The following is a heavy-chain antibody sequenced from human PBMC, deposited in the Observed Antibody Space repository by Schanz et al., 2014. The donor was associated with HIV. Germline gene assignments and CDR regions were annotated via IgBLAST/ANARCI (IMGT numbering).Heavy chain of an antibody. V-gene: IGHV4-34*01. J-gene: IGHJ4*02. CDR3: ARAGYYFGSGSSFPLAY. D-gene: IGHD3-10*01. CDR2: IKYSGST. Sequence: QVQLQESGPGLLKPSETLSLTCAVYGGSLSGYYWSWIRQPPGKGLEWIGEIKYSGSTNYKPSLKSRFTISIDTSKNQFSLRLSSLTAADTAVYYCARAGYYFGSGSSFPLAYWGQGTLVTVSS. CDR1: GGSLSGYY.